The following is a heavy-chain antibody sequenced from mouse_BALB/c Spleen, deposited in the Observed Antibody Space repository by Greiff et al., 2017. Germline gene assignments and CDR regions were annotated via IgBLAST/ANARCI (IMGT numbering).Heavy chain of an antibody. V-gene: IGHV5-17*02. Sequence: EVKLVESGGGLVQPGGSRKLSCAASGFTFSSFGMHWVRQAPEKGLEWVAYISSGSSTIYYADTVKGRFTISRDNPKNTLFLQMTSLRSEDTAMYYCARLYYFDYWGQGTTLTVSS. CDR2: ISSGSSTI. J-gene: IGHJ2*01. CDR3: ARLYYFDY. CDR1: GFTFSSFG.